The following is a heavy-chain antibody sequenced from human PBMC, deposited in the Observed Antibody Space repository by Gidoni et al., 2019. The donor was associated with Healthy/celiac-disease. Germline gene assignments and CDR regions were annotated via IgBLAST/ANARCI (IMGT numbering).Heavy chain of an antibody. CDR3: ASLRDHTIFGVVIISDPRYYFDY. J-gene: IGHJ4*02. CDR1: GGSISSSSYY. Sequence: QLQLQESGPGLVKPSETLSLTCTVSGGSISSSSYYWGWIRQPPGKGLEWIGSIYYSGSTYYNPSLKSRVTISVDTSKNQFSLKLSSVTAADTAVYYCASLRDHTIFGVVIISDPRYYFDYWGQGTLVTVSS. V-gene: IGHV4-39*01. D-gene: IGHD3-3*01. CDR2: IYYSGST.